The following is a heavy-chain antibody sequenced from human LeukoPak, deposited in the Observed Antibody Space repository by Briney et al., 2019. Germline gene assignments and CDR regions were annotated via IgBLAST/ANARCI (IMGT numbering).Heavy chain of an antibody. CDR2: IIPIFGTA. V-gene: IGHV1-69*05. D-gene: IGHD5-12*01. CDR1: GGTFSSYA. Sequence: SVKVSCKASGGTFSSYAISWVRQAPGQGLEWMGGIIPIFGTANYAQKFQGRVTITTDESTSTAYMELSSLRSEDTAVYYCARVLRGYDLAGDAFDIWGQGTMVTVSS. J-gene: IGHJ3*02. CDR3: ARVLRGYDLAGDAFDI.